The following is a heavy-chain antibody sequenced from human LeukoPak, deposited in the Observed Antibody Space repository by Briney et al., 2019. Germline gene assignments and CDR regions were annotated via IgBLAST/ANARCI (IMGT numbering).Heavy chain of an antibody. Sequence: SETLSLTCVVSGTFINNYYWTWIRQPPGKGLEWIGYIYYSGPTNSNPSLKSRVTISIDKSKNKFSLKLTSVTAADTAFYYCARVNDGDYGAFDIWGHGTMVTVSS. CDR3: ARVNDGDYGAFDI. D-gene: IGHD4-17*01. CDR1: GTFINNYY. V-gene: IGHV4-59*01. CDR2: IYYSGPT. J-gene: IGHJ3*02.